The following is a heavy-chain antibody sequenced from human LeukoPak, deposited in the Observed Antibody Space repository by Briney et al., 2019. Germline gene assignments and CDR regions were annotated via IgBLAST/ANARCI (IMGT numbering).Heavy chain of an antibody. D-gene: IGHD6-19*01. Sequence: KPGGSLRLSCAASGFSFSDYYMTWIRQAPGKGLEWVSYIGSSSSYTNYADSVKGRFTISRDNAKNSLYLQMNSLRAEDTAVYYCARVTSGWYKDYWGQGTLVTVSS. CDR1: GFSFSDYY. CDR3: ARVTSGWYKDY. V-gene: IGHV3-11*06. CDR2: IGSSSSYT. J-gene: IGHJ4*02.